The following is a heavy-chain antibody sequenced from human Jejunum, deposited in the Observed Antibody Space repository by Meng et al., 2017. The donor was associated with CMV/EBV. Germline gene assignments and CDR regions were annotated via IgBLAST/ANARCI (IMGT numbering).Heavy chain of an antibody. D-gene: IGHD3-3*01. CDR3: ARDPGVDF. J-gene: IGHJ4*02. CDR2: ISSDTTKQ. CDR1: GFTFNNFP. V-gene: IGHV3-30*04. Sequence: LSCVAFGFTFNNFPIHWVRQAPGKGLEWVAVISSDTTKQHYAESVKGRFTISRDNSKSTLYLQMNSLRAEDTAVYYCARDPGVDFWGQGTLVTRLL.